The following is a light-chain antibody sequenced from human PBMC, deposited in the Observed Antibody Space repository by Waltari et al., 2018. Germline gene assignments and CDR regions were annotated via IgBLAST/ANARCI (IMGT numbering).Light chain of an antibody. J-gene: IGLJ3*02. CDR1: SSDIGGYKY. V-gene: IGLV2-14*01. Sequence: QSALTQPASVSGSPGQSITISCTGTSSDIGGYKYVSWYQQHPGKAPKLMISVVSNRASGVSIRFSGSKSGSTASLTISGLQSEDEADYYCSSYMNSSLVFGAGTKVTVL. CDR2: VVS. CDR3: SSYMNSSLV.